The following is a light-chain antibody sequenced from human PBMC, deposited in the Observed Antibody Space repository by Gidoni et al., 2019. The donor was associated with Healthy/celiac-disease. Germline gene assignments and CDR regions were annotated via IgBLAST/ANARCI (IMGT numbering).Light chain of an antibody. Sequence: DIQMTQSPSSLSASVGDRVTITCRASQRMSSYLNWYQQKPGKAPKLLIYAASSLQSGVPSRFSGSGSGTDFSLTISSLQPEDVGTYYCQQGYSTALTFGGGTKVEIK. J-gene: IGKJ4*01. CDR3: QQGYSTALT. CDR1: QRMSSY. V-gene: IGKV1-39*01. CDR2: AAS.